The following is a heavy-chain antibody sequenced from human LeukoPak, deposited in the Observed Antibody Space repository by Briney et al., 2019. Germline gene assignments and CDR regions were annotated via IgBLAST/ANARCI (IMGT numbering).Heavy chain of an antibody. CDR2: IKQDGSEK. Sequence: GGSLRLSCAASGFTFSSYWMSWVRQAPGKGLEWVANIKQDGSEKYYVDSVKGRFTISRDNAKNSLYLQMNSLRAEDTAVYYCARGRITMVRGDFDYWGQGTLVTVSS. CDR3: ARGRITMVRGDFDY. CDR1: GFTFSSYW. D-gene: IGHD3-10*01. V-gene: IGHV3-7*03. J-gene: IGHJ4*02.